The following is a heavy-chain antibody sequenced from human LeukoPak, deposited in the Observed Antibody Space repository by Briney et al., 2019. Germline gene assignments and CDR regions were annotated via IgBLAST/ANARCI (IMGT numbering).Heavy chain of an antibody. D-gene: IGHD2-2*01. CDR3: TTDRVPLGYCSSTSCSY. Sequence: GRSLRLSCAASGFTFSNAWMSWVRQAPGKGLECVGRIEIKTNGGTTDYAAPVKGRFTISRDDSKNTLYLQMNSLKTEDTAVYYCTTDRVPLGYCSSTSCSYWGQGTLVTVSS. V-gene: IGHV3-15*04. J-gene: IGHJ4*02. CDR2: IEIKTNGGTT. CDR1: GFTFSNAW.